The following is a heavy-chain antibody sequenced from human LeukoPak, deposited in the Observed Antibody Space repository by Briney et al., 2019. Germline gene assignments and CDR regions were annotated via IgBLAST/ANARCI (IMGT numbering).Heavy chain of an antibody. CDR3: ARAHYCDTSSTDAFAI. V-gene: IGHV1-69*05. J-gene: IGHJ3*02. CDR2: IIPIFGTA. CDR1: GGTFSSYA. D-gene: IGHD3-22*01. Sequence: GASVKVSCKASGGTFSSYAISWVRQAPGQGLEWMGGIIPIFGTANYAQKVQGRVTITTDESTSTTYMELSSLRSEDTAVHYCARAHYCDTSSTDAFAIWGQGTMVTVSS.